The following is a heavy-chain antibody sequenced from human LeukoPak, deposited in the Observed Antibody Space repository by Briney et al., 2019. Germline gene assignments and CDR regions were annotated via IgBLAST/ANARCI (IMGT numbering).Heavy chain of an antibody. CDR1: GGSVSSNSAS. D-gene: IGHD1-26*01. J-gene: IGHJ5*02. CDR3: ARDPDSSYEWGPFDP. V-gene: IGHV6-1*01. CDR2: TYYRSTWNI. Sequence: SPTLSLTCSISGGSVSSNSASWNWLRQSPSRGLEWLGRTYYRSTWNIDYAISVKSRITISPDTSRNQFSLHLNSVTPEDTAVYYCARDPDSSYEWGPFDPWGQGTLVTVSS.